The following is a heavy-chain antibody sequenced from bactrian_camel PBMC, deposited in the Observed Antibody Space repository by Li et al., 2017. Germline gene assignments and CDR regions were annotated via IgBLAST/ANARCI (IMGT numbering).Heavy chain of an antibody. CDR2: LYGGFGTT. J-gene: IGHJ6*01. Sequence: VQLVESGGGSAQAGGSLRLSCAASGNINDVNFMGWFRQESSGKEREGAAALYGGFGTTYYADSVKGRFTISRDNAKNAVDLQMISLNPEDTGVYYCVPDGFRAWGQGTQVTVS. CDR1: GNINDVNF. CDR3: VPDGFRA. V-gene: IGHV3S54*01.